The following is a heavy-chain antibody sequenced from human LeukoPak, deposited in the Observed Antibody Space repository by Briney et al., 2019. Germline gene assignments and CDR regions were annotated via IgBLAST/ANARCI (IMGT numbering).Heavy chain of an antibody. CDR3: ARDPGCSSTSCQYYFDY. Sequence: SGGSLRLSCAASGFTFSSYSMNWVRQAPGKGLEWVANIKQDGSEKYYVDSVKGRFTISRDNAKNSLYLQMNSLRAEDTAVYYCARDPGCSSTSCQYYFDYWGQGTLVTVSS. CDR1: GFTFSSYS. CDR2: IKQDGSEK. J-gene: IGHJ4*02. V-gene: IGHV3-7*01. D-gene: IGHD2-2*01.